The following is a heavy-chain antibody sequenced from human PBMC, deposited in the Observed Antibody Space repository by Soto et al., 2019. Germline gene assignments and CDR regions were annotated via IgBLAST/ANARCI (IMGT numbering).Heavy chain of an antibody. CDR2: ISAYNGNT. J-gene: IGHJ4*02. V-gene: IGHV1-18*01. CDR3: ARVYRITMVRGELSEY. Sequence: QVQLVQSGAEVKKPGASVKVSCKASGYTFTSYGISWVRQAPGQGLEWMGWISAYNGNTNYAQKLQGRVTMTTDTPXXTAYMELRSLRSDDTAVYYCARVYRITMVRGELSEYWGQGTLVTVSS. D-gene: IGHD3-10*01. CDR1: GYTFTSYG.